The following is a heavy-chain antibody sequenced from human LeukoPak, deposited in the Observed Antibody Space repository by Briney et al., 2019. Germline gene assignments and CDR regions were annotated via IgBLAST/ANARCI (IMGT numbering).Heavy chain of an antibody. V-gene: IGHV3-74*01. CDR2: IRTDGGST. D-gene: IGHD4-17*01. J-gene: IGHJ4*02. CDR1: GFAFSTYW. CDR3: AREVRGRYDYGPFDY. Sequence: NPGGSLRLSCAASGFAFSTYWMHWVRQAPGKGLVWVSRIRTDGGSTYYADSVKGRFTVSRDNAKNTLYLQMNSLRAEDTAVYYCAREVRGRYDYGPFDYWGQGTLVTVSS.